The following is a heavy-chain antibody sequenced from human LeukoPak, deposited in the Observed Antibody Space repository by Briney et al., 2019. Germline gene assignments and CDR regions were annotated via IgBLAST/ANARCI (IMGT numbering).Heavy chain of an antibody. V-gene: IGHV4-39*01. CDR3: ARLPYSSGWFDAFDI. D-gene: IGHD6-19*01. J-gene: IGHJ3*02. CDR1: GGSISSSSYY. Sequence: SETLSLTCTVPGGSISSSSYYWGWIRQPPGKGLEWIASIYYSGSTYYNPSLKSRVTISVDTSKNQFSLKLSSVTAADTAVYYCARLPYSSGWFDAFDIWGQGTMVTVSS. CDR2: IYYSGST.